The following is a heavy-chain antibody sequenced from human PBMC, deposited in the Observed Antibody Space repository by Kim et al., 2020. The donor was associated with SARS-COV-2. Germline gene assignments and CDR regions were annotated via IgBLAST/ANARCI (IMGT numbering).Heavy chain of an antibody. V-gene: IGHV4-59*01. CDR2: ST. D-gene: IGHD6-13*01. J-gene: IGHJ4*02. Sequence: STNYNPSLKSRVTISVDTSKNQFSLKLGSVTVADTAVYYCATSYKATAGAWGQGTLVTVSS. CDR3: ATSYKATAGA.